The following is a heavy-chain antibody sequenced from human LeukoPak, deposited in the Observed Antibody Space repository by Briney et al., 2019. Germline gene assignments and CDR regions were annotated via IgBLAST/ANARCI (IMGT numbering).Heavy chain of an antibody. V-gene: IGHV3-7*03. CDR1: GFTFSSYW. D-gene: IGHD4-17*01. J-gene: IGHJ4*02. Sequence: PGGSLRLSCAASGFTFSSYWMSWVRQAPGKGLEWVANIKQDGSEKYYVDSVKGRFTISRDNSKNTLYLQMNSLRAEDTAVYYCAKDDYGDLADYWGQGTLVTVSS. CDR2: IKQDGSEK. CDR3: AKDDYGDLADY.